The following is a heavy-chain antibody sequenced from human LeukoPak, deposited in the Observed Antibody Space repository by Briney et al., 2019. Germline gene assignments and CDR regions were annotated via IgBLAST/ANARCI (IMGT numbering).Heavy chain of an antibody. CDR1: GGSISSFY. CDR3: ARVPITPYYYYYMDV. D-gene: IGHD4-23*01. J-gene: IGHJ6*03. Sequence: SETLSLTCTVSGGSISSFYWSWIRQPAGKGLEWIGLIYTSGSTNYNPSLKSRVSMSADTSKNQFSLKLSSVTAADTAVYYCARVPITPYYYYYMDVWGKGTTVTVSS. V-gene: IGHV4-4*07. CDR2: IYTSGST.